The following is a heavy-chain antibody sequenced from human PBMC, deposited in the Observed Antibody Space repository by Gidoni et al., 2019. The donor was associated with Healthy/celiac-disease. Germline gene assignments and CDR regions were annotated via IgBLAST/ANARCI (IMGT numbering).Heavy chain of an antibody. J-gene: IGHJ3*02. CDR3: ARVYRRWTAGRPIDAFDI. CDR1: GGSISSSNW. V-gene: IGHV4-4*02. Sequence: QVQLQESGPGLVKPSGTLSLTCAVSGGSISSSNWWSWVRQPPGKGLEWIVEIYHSGSTNYNPSLKSRVTISVDKSKNQFSLKLSSVTAADTAVYYCARVYRRWTAGRPIDAFDIWGQGTMVTVSS. D-gene: IGHD6-19*01. CDR2: IYHSGST.